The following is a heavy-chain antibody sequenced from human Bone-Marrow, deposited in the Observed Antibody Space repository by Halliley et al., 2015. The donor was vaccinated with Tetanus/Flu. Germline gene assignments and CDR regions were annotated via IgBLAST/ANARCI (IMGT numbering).Heavy chain of an antibody. Sequence: SLRLSCAASGFRFRSYTMSWVRQAPGKGLEWVSSISSSSSYIYYAGSMKGRFSITRDNAKNSLYLQMNSLRADDTAVYYCATTGDLEYFDSWGQGTLVAVSS. CDR1: GFRFRSYT. D-gene: IGHD7-27*01. CDR3: ATTGDLEYFDS. V-gene: IGHV3-21*01. CDR2: ISSSSSYI. J-gene: IGHJ4*02.